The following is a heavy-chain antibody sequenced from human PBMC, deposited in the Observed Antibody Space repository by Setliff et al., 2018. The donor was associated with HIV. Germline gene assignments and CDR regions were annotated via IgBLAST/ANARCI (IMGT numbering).Heavy chain of an antibody. D-gene: IGHD3-9*01. Sequence: SETLSLTCTVSGDSITRGSYYWSWIRQSPGRGLQWIGSVHYTGSSYRNPSLKSRLTISIDTSRNHFSLNLTTVTAADTAVYYCAMTLRLFDWGYMDVWGKGTTVTVSS. CDR1: GDSITRGSYY. V-gene: IGHV4-39*02. CDR2: VHYTGSS. J-gene: IGHJ6*03. CDR3: AMTLRLFDWGYMDV.